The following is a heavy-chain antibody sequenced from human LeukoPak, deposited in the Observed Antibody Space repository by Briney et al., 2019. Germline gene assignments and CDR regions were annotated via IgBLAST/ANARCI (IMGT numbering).Heavy chain of an antibody. J-gene: IGHJ4*02. D-gene: IGHD3-10*01. CDR1: GYTFTSYY. CDR3: ARDVPTHFYYGSGSSDIVPIGFDY. CDR2: INPSGGST. V-gene: IGHV1-46*01. Sequence: GASVKVSCKASGYTFTSYYMHWVRQAPGQGLEWMGIINPSGGSTSYAQKFQGRVTMTRDMSTSTVYMELSSLRSEDTAVYYCARDVPTHFYYGSGSSDIVPIGFDYWGQGTLVTVSS.